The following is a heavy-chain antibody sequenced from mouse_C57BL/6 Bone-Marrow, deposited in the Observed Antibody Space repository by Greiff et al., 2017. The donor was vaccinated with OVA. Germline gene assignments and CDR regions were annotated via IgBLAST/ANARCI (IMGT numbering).Heavy chain of an antibody. CDR2: INSDGSST. Sequence: EVKLVESEGGLVQPGGSMKLSCTASGFTFSDYYMPWVRQVPEKGLEWVANINSDGSSTYYLDSLKGRFTISRDNAKNTLYLQMSSLKSEDTATYYCARYGSLLFYFWGRGTGLTV. V-gene: IGHV5-16*01. D-gene: IGHD1-1*01. J-gene: IGHJ2*03. CDR1: GFTFSDYY. CDR3: ARYGSLLFYF.